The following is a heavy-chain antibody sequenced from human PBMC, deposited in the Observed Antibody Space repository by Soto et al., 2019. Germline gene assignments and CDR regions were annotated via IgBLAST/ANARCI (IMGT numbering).Heavy chain of an antibody. D-gene: IGHD3-10*01. CDR3: AKVSRKGSAIDFDY. V-gene: IGHV1-8*01. CDR1: GYTFSNYD. CDR2: VNPNNGDT. Sequence: QVQLVQSGAELKKPGASVKVSCKASGYTFSNYDMNWVRQATGQGPEWIGWVNPNNGDTGYAQKFQGRVTLTTDLSTTTAYMELTRLRSEDTAIYYCAKVSRKGSAIDFDYWGQGTLITVSS. J-gene: IGHJ4*02.